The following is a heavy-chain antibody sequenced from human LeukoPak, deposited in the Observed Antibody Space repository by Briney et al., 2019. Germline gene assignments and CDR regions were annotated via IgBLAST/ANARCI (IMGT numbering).Heavy chain of an antibody. V-gene: IGHV3-30*18. Sequence: QPGGSLRLSCEAAGFTFSTYGMHWVRQAPGKGLEWVALISYDEGKKYYADSVKGRFTISRDNSKNTLYLQTNSLIPDDTAVYYCAKGKQQWWTFDALDIWGQGTTVTVSS. J-gene: IGHJ3*02. D-gene: IGHD5-18*01. CDR3: AKGKQQWWTFDALDI. CDR2: ISYDEGKK. CDR1: GFTFSTYG.